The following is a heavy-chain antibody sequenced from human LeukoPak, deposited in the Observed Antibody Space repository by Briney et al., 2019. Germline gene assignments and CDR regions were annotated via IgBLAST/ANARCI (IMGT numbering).Heavy chain of an antibody. Sequence: SETLSLTCAVYGGSFSGYYWSWIRQPPGKGLEWIGEINHSGSTNYNPSLKSRVTISVDTSKNQFSLKLSSVTAADTAVYYCARVQGYCTNGVCYTRGYYFDYWGQGTLVTVSS. CDR1: GGSFSGYY. CDR2: INHSGST. CDR3: ARVQGYCTNGVCYTRGYYFDY. V-gene: IGHV4-34*01. D-gene: IGHD2-8*01. J-gene: IGHJ4*02.